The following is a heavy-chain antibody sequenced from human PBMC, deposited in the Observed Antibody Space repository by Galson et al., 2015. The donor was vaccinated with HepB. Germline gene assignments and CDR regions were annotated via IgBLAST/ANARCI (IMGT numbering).Heavy chain of an antibody. V-gene: IGHV1-69*02. Sequence: SVKVSCKASGGTFSSYTISWVRQAPGQGLEWMGRIIPILGIANYAQKFQGRVTITADKSRSTAYMELSSLRSEDTAVYYCASPSMGIAAAGNHDAFDIWGQGTMVTVSS. CDR2: IIPILGIA. CDR3: ASPSMGIAAAGNHDAFDI. J-gene: IGHJ3*02. CDR1: GGTFSSYT. D-gene: IGHD6-13*01.